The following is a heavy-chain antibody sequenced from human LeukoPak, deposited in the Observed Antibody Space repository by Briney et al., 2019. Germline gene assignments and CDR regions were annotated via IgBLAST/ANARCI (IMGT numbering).Heavy chain of an antibody. Sequence: ASVKVSCKASGYTFTSYAMNWVRQAPGQGVERRGWINTNIGNPTYAQGFTGRFVFSLDTSVSTAYLQISSLKAEDTAVYYCAREIRSGSGLLGGIWGQGTMVTVSS. CDR2: INTNIGNP. J-gene: IGHJ3*02. CDR3: AREIRSGSGLLGGI. CDR1: GYTFTSYA. V-gene: IGHV7-4-1*02. D-gene: IGHD3-10*01.